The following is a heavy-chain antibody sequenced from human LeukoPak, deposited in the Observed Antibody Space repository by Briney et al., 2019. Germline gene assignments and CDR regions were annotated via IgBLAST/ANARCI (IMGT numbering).Heavy chain of an antibody. CDR2: TYYRSKWYT. CDR3: ARGAWNSFDY. J-gene: IGHJ4*02. Sequence: SQTLSLTCAISGDSVSSNTVAWNWIRQSPSRGLEWLGRTYYRSKWYTEYAVSVKSRITINPDTSKNQLSLQLNSVTPEDTAVYYCARGAWNSFDYWGRGTLVTVSS. CDR1: GDSVSSNTVA. V-gene: IGHV6-1*01. D-gene: IGHD1-7*01.